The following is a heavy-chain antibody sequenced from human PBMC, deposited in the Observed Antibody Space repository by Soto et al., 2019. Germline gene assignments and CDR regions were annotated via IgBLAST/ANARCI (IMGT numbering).Heavy chain of an antibody. CDR3: AKGSLGYYDILTGYRDAFDI. CDR1: GFTFSSYA. J-gene: IGHJ3*02. V-gene: IGHV3-23*01. Sequence: GGSLRLSCAASGFTFSSYAMSWVRQAPGKGLEWVSAISGSGGSTYYADSVKGRFTISRDNSKNTLYLQMNSLRAEDTAVYYCAKGSLGYYDILTGYRDAFDIWGQGTMVTVSS. CDR2: ISGSGGST. D-gene: IGHD3-9*01.